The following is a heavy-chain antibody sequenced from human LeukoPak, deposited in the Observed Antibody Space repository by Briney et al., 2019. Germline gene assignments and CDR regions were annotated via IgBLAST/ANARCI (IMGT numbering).Heavy chain of an antibody. V-gene: IGHV4-59*01. CDR3: ATFHSSSWYLDY. Sequence: SETLSLTCTVSGGSISSYYWSWIRQPPGKGLEWIGYIYYSGSTIYNPSLKSRVTISVDTSKNQFSLKLSSVTAADTAVYYCATFHSSSWYLDYWGQGTLVTVSS. J-gene: IGHJ4*02. CDR2: IYYSGST. CDR1: GGSISSYY. D-gene: IGHD6-13*01.